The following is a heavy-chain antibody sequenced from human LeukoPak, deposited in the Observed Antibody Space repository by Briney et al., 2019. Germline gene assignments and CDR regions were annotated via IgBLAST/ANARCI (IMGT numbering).Heavy chain of an antibody. CDR3: ATLRELPGTYNWFDP. CDR1: GYTLTELS. V-gene: IGHV1-24*01. J-gene: IGHJ5*02. CDR2: FDPEDGET. D-gene: IGHD1-26*01. Sequence: GASVKVSCKVSGYTLTELSMHWVRQAPGKGLEWMGGFDPEDGETIYAQKFQGRVTMTEDTSTDTAYMELSSLRSEDTAVYYCATLRELPGTYNWFDPWGQGTLVTVSS.